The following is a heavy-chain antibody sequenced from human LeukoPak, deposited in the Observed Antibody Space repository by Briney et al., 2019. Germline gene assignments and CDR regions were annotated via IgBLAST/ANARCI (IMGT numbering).Heavy chain of an antibody. Sequence: GGSLRLSCAASGFTFDDYAMHWVRQAPGKGLEWVSGISWNSGSIGYADSVKGRFTISRDNAKNSLYLQMNSLRAEDTAVYYCARDHMGMNDYFDYWGQGTLVTASS. V-gene: IGHV3-9*01. CDR3: ARDHMGMNDYFDY. CDR2: ISWNSGSI. J-gene: IGHJ4*02. CDR1: GFTFDDYA. D-gene: IGHD7-27*01.